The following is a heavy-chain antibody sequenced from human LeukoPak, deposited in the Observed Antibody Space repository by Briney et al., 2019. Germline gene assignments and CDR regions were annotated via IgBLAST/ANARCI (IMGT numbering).Heavy chain of an antibody. Sequence: SETLSLTCTVYSGSLSGYYWSWIRQPPGRGLEWIGEINRSGSANYNPSLKSRVTVSVDTSKNQFSLKLSSVAAADTAVYYCARAHYGTASPAGGLWGQGTLVTVSS. CDR1: SGSLSGYY. CDR3: ARAHYGTASPAGGL. V-gene: IGHV4-34*01. D-gene: IGHD1-1*01. CDR2: INRSGSA. J-gene: IGHJ4*02.